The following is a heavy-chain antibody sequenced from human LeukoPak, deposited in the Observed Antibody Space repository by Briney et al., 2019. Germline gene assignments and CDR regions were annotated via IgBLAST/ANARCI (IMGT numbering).Heavy chain of an antibody. Sequence: ASVKVSCKASGGTFSSYAISWVRQAPGQGLEWMGGIIPIFGTANYAQKFQGRVTITTDESTSTAYMELSSLRSEDTAVYYCARYYYDSSGYVYQDHWFDPWGQGTLVTVSS. J-gene: IGHJ5*02. CDR2: IIPIFGTA. CDR3: ARYYYDSSGYVYQDHWFDP. V-gene: IGHV1-69*05. D-gene: IGHD3-22*01. CDR1: GGTFSSYA.